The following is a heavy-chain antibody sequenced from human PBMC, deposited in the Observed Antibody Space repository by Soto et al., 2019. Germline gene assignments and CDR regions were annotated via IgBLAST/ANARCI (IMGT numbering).Heavy chain of an antibody. CDR3: ARSLDDSSGYGYDAFDI. CDR2: VSAYNGQT. V-gene: IGHV1-18*01. CDR1: GYIFSNYG. Sequence: ASVKVSCKASGYIFSNYGISWVRQVPGQGLEWMGWVSAYNGQTNYTQKFQGRVTITADKSTSTAYMELSSLRSEDTAVYYCARSLDDSSGYGYDAFDIWGQGTMVTVSS. J-gene: IGHJ3*02. D-gene: IGHD3-22*01.